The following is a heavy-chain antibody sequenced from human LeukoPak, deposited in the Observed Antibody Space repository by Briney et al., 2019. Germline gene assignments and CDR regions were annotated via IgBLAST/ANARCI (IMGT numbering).Heavy chain of an antibody. D-gene: IGHD5-12*01. CDR3: ARDWFVDSGDDPFPFDY. CDR1: GYTFTGFY. CDR2: VNPNSGGT. J-gene: IGHJ4*02. Sequence: ASVKVSCKASGYTFTGFYIHWVRQAPGQGLEWMGWVNPNSGGTNYAQKFQGRVTMTRDTSISTAYMELSRLTSDDTAIYYCARDWFVDSGDDPFPFDYWGQGTLVSVSS. V-gene: IGHV1-2*02.